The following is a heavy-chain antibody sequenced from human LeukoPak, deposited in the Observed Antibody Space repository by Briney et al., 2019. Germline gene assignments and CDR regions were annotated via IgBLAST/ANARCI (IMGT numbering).Heavy chain of an antibody. CDR2: INPNSGDT. CDR3: ARDRNYYDHNGNFDY. D-gene: IGHD3-22*01. CDR1: GYTFTGYY. J-gene: IGHJ4*02. Sequence: ASVKVSCKASGYTFTGYYMHWVRQAPGQGLEWMGWINPNSGDTNYAQKFQGRVTMTRDTSISTAYMELSRLRSDDTAVYYCARDRNYYDHNGNFDYWGQGTLVTVSS. V-gene: IGHV1-2*02.